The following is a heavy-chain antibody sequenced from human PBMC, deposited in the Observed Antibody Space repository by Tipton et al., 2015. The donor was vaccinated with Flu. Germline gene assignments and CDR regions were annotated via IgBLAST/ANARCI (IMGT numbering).Heavy chain of an antibody. Sequence: QVQLVQSGAEVKKPGASVKVSCKVSGYTLIELSIHWVRQAPGKGLEWMGTFDPEDGEGIYAQNFQGRVTMTQDTLTDTAYMYLSSLRSEDTAMYYCATWSWGRLGRPGSEPDGSDYWGQGTLVTISS. V-gene: IGHV1-24*01. CDR3: ATWSWGRLGRPGSEPDGSDY. CDR1: GYTLIELS. J-gene: IGHJ4*02. D-gene: IGHD1-14*01. CDR2: FDPEDGEG.